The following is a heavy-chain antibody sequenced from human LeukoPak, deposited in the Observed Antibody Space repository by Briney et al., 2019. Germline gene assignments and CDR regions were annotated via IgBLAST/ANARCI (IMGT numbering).Heavy chain of an antibody. CDR1: GYTFTGYY. J-gene: IGHJ4*02. CDR2: INPNTGGT. D-gene: IGHD6-6*01. V-gene: IGHV1-2*02. CDR3: ASYPRYSSSPPFDY. Sequence: ASVKVSCKASGYTFTGYYMRWVRQAPGQGFEWMGWINPNTGGTNYAQNFRGRVTMTRDTSISTAYMELSGLRSDDTAVYYCASYPRYSSSPPFDYWGQGTLVTVSS.